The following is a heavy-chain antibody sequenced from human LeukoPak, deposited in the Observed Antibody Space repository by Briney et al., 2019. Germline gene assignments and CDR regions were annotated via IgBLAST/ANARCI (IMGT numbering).Heavy chain of an antibody. V-gene: IGHV3-74*01. CDR2: TNTDGSST. D-gene: IGHD3-22*01. Sequence: PGGSLRLSCEASGFTFSHYWMHWVRQAPGKELVWVSRTNTDGSSTSYVDSVKGRFTISRDNAKNTMYLQMNSLRAEDTAMYYCVPTDSSGLDWGQGTLVTVSS. J-gene: IGHJ4*02. CDR1: GFTFSHYW. CDR3: VPTDSSGLD.